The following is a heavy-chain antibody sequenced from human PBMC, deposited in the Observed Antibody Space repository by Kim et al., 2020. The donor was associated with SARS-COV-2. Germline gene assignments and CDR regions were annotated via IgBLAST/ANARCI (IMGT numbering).Heavy chain of an antibody. Sequence: SVKGRFTISRDNAKNSLYLQMNRLRAEDTALYYCAKETTGHVNGFDAFDIWGQGTMVTVSS. D-gene: IGHD1-1*01. V-gene: IGHV3-9*01. J-gene: IGHJ3*02. CDR3: AKETTGHVNGFDAFDI.